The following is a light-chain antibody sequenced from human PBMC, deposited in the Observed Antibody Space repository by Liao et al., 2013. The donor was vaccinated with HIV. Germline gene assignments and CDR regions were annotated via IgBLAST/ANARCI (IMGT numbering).Light chain of an antibody. Sequence: SYEVTQPPSVSVSPGQTASITCSGDKLGDKYACWYQQKPGQSPVLVIYRDNKRPSGIPERFSGSTSGNTATLTVSGTQAVDEADYYCQAWDSSTGVFGTGTKITVL. CDR3: QAWDSSTGV. CDR2: RDN. CDR1: KLGDKY. V-gene: IGLV3-1*01. J-gene: IGLJ1*01.